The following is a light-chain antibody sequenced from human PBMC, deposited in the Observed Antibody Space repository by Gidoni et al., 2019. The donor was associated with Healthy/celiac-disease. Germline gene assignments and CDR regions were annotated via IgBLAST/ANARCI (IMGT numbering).Light chain of an antibody. Sequence: EIVLTQSPGTLSLSPGERATLSCRASQSVSSSSLAWYRQKPGQAPRLLIYDASIRATGIPDRCSGSGSGTDFTLTISRLEPEDFAVYYCQQYGSSPRITFGPGTKVDIK. V-gene: IGKV3-20*01. CDR2: DAS. J-gene: IGKJ3*01. CDR1: QSVSSSS. CDR3: QQYGSSPRIT.